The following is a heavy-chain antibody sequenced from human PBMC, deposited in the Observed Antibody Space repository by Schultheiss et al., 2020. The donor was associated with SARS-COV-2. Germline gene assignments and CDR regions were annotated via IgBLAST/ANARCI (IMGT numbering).Heavy chain of an antibody. CDR1: GGSFSGYY. D-gene: IGHD1-7*01. Sequence: SETLSLTCAVYGGSFSGYYWSWIRQPPGKGLEWIGEINHSGSTNYNPSLKSRVTISVDTSKNRFSLKLSSVTAADTAVYYCARNYWAGAFDIWGQGTMVTVSS. V-gene: IGHV4-34*01. CDR2: INHSGST. CDR3: ARNYWAGAFDI. J-gene: IGHJ3*02.